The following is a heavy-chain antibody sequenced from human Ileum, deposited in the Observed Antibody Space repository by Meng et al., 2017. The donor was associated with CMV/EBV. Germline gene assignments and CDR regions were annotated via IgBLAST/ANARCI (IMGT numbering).Heavy chain of an antibody. CDR1: GYIFTNYW. J-gene: IGHJ3*02. Sequence: GGSLRLSCKGSGYIFTNYWIAWVRQMPGKGLEWMGIIYPGDSDTRYSPSFQGQVTISADKSINTAYLQWSSLKASDTAMYYCARPFSFGTGSDQEPPHGAFDIWGQGTMVTVSS. CDR2: IYPGDSDT. V-gene: IGHV5-51*01. D-gene: IGHD3-10*01. CDR3: ARPFSFGTGSDQEPPHGAFDI.